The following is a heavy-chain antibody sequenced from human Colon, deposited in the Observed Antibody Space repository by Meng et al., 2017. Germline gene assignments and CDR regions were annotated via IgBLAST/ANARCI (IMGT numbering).Heavy chain of an antibody. V-gene: IGHV4-31*03. J-gene: IGHJ4*02. CDR2: IYYSGST. D-gene: IGHD2-21*02. CDR1: GGSISSGGYY. CDR3: ASRPAAFRTYYFDY. Sequence: QVQLTDSGPGRVKPSQPLSLPCTVSGGSISSGGYYWSWIRQHPGKGLEWIGYIYYSGSTYYNPSLKSRVTISVDRSNNQFSLNLRSLTAADTATYYCASRPAAFRTYYFDYWGQGTLVTVSS.